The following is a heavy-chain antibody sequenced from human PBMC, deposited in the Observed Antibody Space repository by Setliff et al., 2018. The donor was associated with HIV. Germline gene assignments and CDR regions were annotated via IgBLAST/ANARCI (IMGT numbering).Heavy chain of an antibody. CDR1: GGSIINHF. V-gene: IGHV4-59*04. Sequence: PSETLSLTCTVSGGSIINHFWSWIRLPPGKGLEWIGTIYYSGNTYYNPSLKSRVTISVDTSKNQISLKLSSVTAADTAVYYCASHLPPYSGNFDYWGHGTLVTVSS. CDR2: IYYSGNT. D-gene: IGHD1-26*01. CDR3: ASHLPPYSGNFDY. J-gene: IGHJ4*01.